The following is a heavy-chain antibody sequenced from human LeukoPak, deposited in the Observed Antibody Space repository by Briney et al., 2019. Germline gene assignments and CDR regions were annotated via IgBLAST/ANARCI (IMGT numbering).Heavy chain of an antibody. CDR1: GGSISSYY. V-gene: IGHV4-38-2*02. CDR3: VRAPLTYYYDSSGYYTDY. D-gene: IGHD3-22*01. Sequence: PSETLSLTCTVSGGSISSYYWSWIRQPPGKGLEWIGSIYHSGTTYYNPSLKSRVTISVDTSKNQFSLKLSSVTAADTAVYYCVRAPLTYYYDSSGYYTDYWGQGTLVTVSS. J-gene: IGHJ4*02. CDR2: IYHSGTT.